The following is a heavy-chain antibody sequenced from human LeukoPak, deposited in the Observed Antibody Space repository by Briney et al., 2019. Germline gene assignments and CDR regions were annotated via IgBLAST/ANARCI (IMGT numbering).Heavy chain of an antibody. CDR1: GFTFRSHW. J-gene: IGHJ3*02. V-gene: IGHV3-7*01. CDR3: ATISAQTFDI. CDR2: IKPDGIDK. Sequence: GGSLRLSCVGSGFTFRSHWVYWVRQSPGKGLEWVPNIKPDGIDKYYVDSARGRFTVSRDNAKTSAFLQMNSLRAEHTAIYYCATISAQTFDIWGQGTLVSVSS. D-gene: IGHD5-24*01.